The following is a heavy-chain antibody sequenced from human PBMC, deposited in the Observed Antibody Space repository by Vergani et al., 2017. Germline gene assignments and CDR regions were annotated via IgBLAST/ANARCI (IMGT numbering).Heavy chain of an antibody. CDR1: GFTFSSYA. CDR3: AKDSRPYPDQYPLTHFDY. J-gene: IGHJ4*02. V-gene: IGHV3-23*01. D-gene: IGHD1-14*01. Sequence: EVQLLESGGGLVQPGGSLRLSCAASGFTFSSYAMSWVRQAPGKGLEWVSAISGSGGSTYYADSVKGRFTISRDNSKNTLYLQMNSLRAEDTAVYYCAKDSRPYPDQYPLTHFDYWGQGTLVTVSS. CDR2: ISGSGGST.